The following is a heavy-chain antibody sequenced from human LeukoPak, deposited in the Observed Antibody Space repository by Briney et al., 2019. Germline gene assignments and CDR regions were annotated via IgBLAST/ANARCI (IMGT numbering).Heavy chain of an antibody. CDR1: GGSISSSSYY. J-gene: IGHJ4*02. D-gene: IGHD5-24*01. CDR3: ARPPARDGKMGFDY. V-gene: IGHV4-39*01. CDR2: IYYSGST. Sequence: NASETLSLTCTVSGGSISSSSYYWGWIRQPPGKGLEWIGSIYYSGSTYYNPSLKSRVTISVDTSKNQFSLKLSSVTAADTAVYYCARPPARDGKMGFDYWGQETLVTVSS.